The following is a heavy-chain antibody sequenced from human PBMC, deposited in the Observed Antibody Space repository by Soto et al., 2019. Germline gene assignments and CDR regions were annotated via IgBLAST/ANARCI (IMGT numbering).Heavy chain of an antibody. D-gene: IGHD6-13*01. CDR1: GGSISSYY. V-gene: IGHV4-59*01. J-gene: IGHJ4*02. CDR2: IYYSGST. Sequence: QVQLQESGPGLVKPSETLSLTCTVSGGSISSYYWSWIRQPPGKGLEWIGYIYYSGSTNYNPSLKSRVTISVDTSKHQFSLKLSSVTAADTAVYYCARRPIAAAAVDHYFDYWGQGALVTVSS. CDR3: ARRPIAAAAVDHYFDY.